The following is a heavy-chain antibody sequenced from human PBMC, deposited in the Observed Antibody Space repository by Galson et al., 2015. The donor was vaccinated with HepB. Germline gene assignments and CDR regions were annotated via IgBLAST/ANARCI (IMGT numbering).Heavy chain of an antibody. CDR1: GFAFTTYW. V-gene: IGHV3-7*03. J-gene: IGHJ4*02. CDR3: AKDGGNWNDIDY. Sequence: SLRLSCAASGFAFTTYWMNWVRQAPGKGLEWVANINQDGSEKYYVDSVKGRFTISRDNAKNSIYLQMSSLRAEDTAVYYCAKDGGNWNDIDYWGQGTLVTVSS. D-gene: IGHD1-1*01. CDR2: INQDGSEK.